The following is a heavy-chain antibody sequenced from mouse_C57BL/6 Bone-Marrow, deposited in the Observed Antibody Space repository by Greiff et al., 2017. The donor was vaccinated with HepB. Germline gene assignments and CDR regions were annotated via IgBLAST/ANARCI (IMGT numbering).Heavy chain of an antibody. V-gene: IGHV1-80*01. Sequence: QVQLQQSGAELVKPGASVKISCKASGYAFSSYWMNWVKQRPGKGLEWIGQIYPGDGDTNYNGKFKGKATLTADKSSSTAYMQLSSLTSEDSAVYFCARGGAYGYDGYWYFDVWGTGTTVTVSS. J-gene: IGHJ1*03. CDR1: GYAFSSYW. CDR3: ARGGAYGYDGYWYFDV. D-gene: IGHD2-2*01. CDR2: IYPGDGDT.